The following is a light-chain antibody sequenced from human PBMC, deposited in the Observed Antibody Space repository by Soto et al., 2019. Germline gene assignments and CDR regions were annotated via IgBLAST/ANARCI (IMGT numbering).Light chain of an antibody. V-gene: IGKV1-9*01. CDR1: QGINDY. Sequence: DIKLTQSPSFLSASVGDRVTITCRASQGINDYLAWYQQKPEKAPKLLIYAASTLQSKDPSRFSGSASGKEFHLSISSLQPEYFATYYCQLFNTSPLTFGGGTKVEVK. J-gene: IGKJ4*01. CDR2: AAS. CDR3: QLFNTSPLT.